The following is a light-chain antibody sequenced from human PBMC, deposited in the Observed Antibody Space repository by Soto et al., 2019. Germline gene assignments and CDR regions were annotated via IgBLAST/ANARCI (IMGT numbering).Light chain of an antibody. CDR3: SSYTSSSTLA. V-gene: IGLV2-14*01. J-gene: IGLJ1*01. CDR2: DVS. CDR1: SSDVGGYNY. Sequence: QSVLTQPASVSGSPGQSITISCTGTSSDVGGYNYVSWYQQHPGKAPKLMIYDVSNRPSRVPNRFSGSKSGNTASLTISWLQAEDEADYYCSSYTSSSTLAFGTGTKVTVL.